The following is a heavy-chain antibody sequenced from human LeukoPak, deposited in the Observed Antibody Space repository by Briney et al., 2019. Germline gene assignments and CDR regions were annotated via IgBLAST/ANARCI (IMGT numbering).Heavy chain of an antibody. CDR1: GYSFTTYW. CDR2: IYPGGSYT. D-gene: IGHD1-1*01. Sequence: GESLKISCKGYGYSFTTYWIGWVRQMPGKGLEWMGIIYPGGSYTRYSPSFQGQVTISADQSTSTAYLQWSSLKASDTAIYYCACRKQYDTWSDPWGQGTLVTVSS. J-gene: IGHJ5*02. CDR3: ACRKQYDTWSDP. V-gene: IGHV5-51*01.